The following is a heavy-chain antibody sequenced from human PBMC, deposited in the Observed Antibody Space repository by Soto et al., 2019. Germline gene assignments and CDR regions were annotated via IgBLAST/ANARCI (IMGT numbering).Heavy chain of an antibody. CDR3: AKAMPGKWPPLAY. Sequence: PGGSLRLSCAASTFTFRDFGMHWVRQAPGKGLEWVSVIWYDGSNTYQGESVKGRFTMSRDISKNTLYLQMDSLRPEDTAVYYCAKAMPGKWPPLAYWVHGTLDPVS. D-gene: IGHD5-12*01. CDR2: IWYDGSNT. V-gene: IGHV3-33*06. J-gene: IGHJ4*01. CDR1: TFTFRDFG.